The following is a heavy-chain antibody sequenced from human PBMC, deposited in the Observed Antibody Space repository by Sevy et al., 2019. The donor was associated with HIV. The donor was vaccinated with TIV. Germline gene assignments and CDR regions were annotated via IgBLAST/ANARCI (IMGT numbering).Heavy chain of an antibody. V-gene: IGHV3-64D*06. J-gene: IGHJ6*03. Sequence: GGSLRLSCSASGFTFSSYAMHWVRQAPGKGVEYVSAISSNGGSTYYADSVKGRFTISRDNSKNTLYLQMSSLRAEDTAVYYCVKDRVTIFGVVIINYYYYMDVWGKGTTVTVSS. CDR3: VKDRVTIFGVVIINYYYYMDV. CDR2: ISSNGGST. D-gene: IGHD3-3*01. CDR1: GFTFSSYA.